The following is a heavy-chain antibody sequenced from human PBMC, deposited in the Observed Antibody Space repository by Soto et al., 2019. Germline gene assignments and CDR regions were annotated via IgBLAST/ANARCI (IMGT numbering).Heavy chain of an antibody. CDR1: GYTFTSYH. CDR3: ARDLGFGLSDY. J-gene: IGHJ4*02. Sequence: XVKVSCKASGYTFTSYHINWVRQAPGQGLEWMGWINAGNGNTKYSQKFQGRVTITRDTSASTAYMELRGLRSEDTAVYSCARDLGFGLSDYWGQGTLVTVSS. D-gene: IGHD3-10*01. V-gene: IGHV1-3*01. CDR2: INAGNGNT.